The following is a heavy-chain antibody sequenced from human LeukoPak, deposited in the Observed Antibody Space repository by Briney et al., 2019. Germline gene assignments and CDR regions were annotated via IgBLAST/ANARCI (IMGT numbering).Heavy chain of an antibody. CDR1: GGTFSSYA. D-gene: IGHD5-18*01. Sequence: SVKVSCKASGGTFSSYAISWVRQAPGQGLEWMGRIIPILGIANYAQKFQGRVTITADKSTSTAYMELSSLRSEDTAVYYCARDVDTAMPMDYWGQGTLSPSPQ. CDR3: ARDVDTAMPMDY. V-gene: IGHV1-69*04. CDR2: IIPILGIA. J-gene: IGHJ4*02.